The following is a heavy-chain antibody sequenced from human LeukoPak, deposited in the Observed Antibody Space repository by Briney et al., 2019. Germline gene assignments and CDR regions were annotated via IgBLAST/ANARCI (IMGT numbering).Heavy chain of an antibody. CDR1: GFTFSSYG. CDR2: ISYDGSNK. V-gene: IGHV3-30*18. CDR3: AKAEGDYGDYLYFQH. Sequence: PGGSLRLSCAASGFTFSSYGMHWVRQAPGKGLEWVAAISYDGSNKYYADSVKGRFTISRDNSKNTLYLQMNSLRAEDTAVYYCAKAEGDYGDYLYFQHWGQGTLVTVSS. J-gene: IGHJ1*01. D-gene: IGHD4-17*01.